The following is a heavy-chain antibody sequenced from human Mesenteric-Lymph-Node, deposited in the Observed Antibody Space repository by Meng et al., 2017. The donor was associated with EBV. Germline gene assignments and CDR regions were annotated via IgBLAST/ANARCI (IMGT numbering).Heavy chain of an antibody. J-gene: IGHJ4*02. CDR3: ARVGYNYVYYFDF. CDR1: GDSISSSNW. Sequence: QVQLQESGPGLLKPSGTLSLTCAVSGDSISSSNWWNWVRQPPGKGLEWIGEVYHTGSANYNPSLKSRVIIAVDKSNNQFSLRLSSVTAADTAVYYCARVGYNYVYYFDFWGQGTLVTVPQ. CDR2: VYHTGSA. V-gene: IGHV4-4*02. D-gene: IGHD5-24*01.